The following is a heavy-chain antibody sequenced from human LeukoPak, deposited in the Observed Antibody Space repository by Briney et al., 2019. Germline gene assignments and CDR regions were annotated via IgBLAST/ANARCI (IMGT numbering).Heavy chain of an antibody. CDR3: ARVISLRGSLEVDY. D-gene: IGHD2-15*01. J-gene: IGHJ4*02. V-gene: IGHV1-18*03. Sequence: ASVKVSCKASGYTFTSYGISWVRQAPGQGLEWMGWISAYNGNTNYAQKLQGRVTMTTDTSTSTAYMELRSLRSDDMAVYYCARVISLRGSLEVDYWGQGTLVTVSS. CDR2: ISAYNGNT. CDR1: GYTFTSYG.